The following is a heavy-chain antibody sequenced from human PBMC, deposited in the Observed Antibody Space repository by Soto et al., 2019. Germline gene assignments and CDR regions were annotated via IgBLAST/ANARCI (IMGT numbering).Heavy chain of an antibody. CDR1: GFTFSSYW. J-gene: IGHJ4*02. D-gene: IGHD2-21*02. V-gene: IGHV3-7*03. CDR3: ARESYCGGDCYSGLIDF. CDR2: IKQDGSEK. Sequence: PGGSLRLSCTASGFTFSSYWMSWVRQAPGKGLEWVANIKQDGSEKYFVDSVKGRFTISRDNAKNSLYLQMTSPRAEDTAVYFCARESYCGGDCYSGLIDFWGQGT.